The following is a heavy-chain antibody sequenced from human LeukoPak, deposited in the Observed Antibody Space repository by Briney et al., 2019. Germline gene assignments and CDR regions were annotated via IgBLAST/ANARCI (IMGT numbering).Heavy chain of an antibody. Sequence: GGSLRLSCAASGFTFSSYEMNWVRQAPGKGPEWVSYISSSGSTIYYADSVKGRFTISRDNAENSLYLQMNSLRAEDTAVYYCATETGTTESFDYWGQGTLVTVSS. CDR2: ISSSGSTI. CDR3: ATETGTTESFDY. D-gene: IGHD1-1*01. V-gene: IGHV3-48*03. CDR1: GFTFSSYE. J-gene: IGHJ4*02.